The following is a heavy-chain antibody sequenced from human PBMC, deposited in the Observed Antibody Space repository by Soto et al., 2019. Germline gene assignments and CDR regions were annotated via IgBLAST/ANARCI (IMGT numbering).Heavy chain of an antibody. CDR2: IDTSGNT. J-gene: IGHJ6*02. D-gene: IGHD6-13*01. V-gene: IGHV4-4*07. Sequence: SETLSLTCTVSVDSITTYYWSWIRQPAGKGLEWIGRIDTSGNTNYNPSLKSRVTMSVDTSKKQFSLKLTPVTAADTAVYYCARYSNNWFQTEGMDVWGQGTTVT. CDR3: ARYSNNWFQTEGMDV. CDR1: VDSITTYY.